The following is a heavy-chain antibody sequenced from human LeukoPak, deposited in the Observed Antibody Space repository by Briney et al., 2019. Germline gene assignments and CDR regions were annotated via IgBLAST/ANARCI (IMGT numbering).Heavy chain of an antibody. V-gene: IGHV3-74*01. CDR2: INSDGGGT. J-gene: IGHJ3*02. CDR1: GFTFSSYW. D-gene: IGHD1-14*01. CDR3: ARAEPYDAFDI. Sequence: GGSLRLSCAASGFTFSSYWMHWVRQAPGKGLVWVSRINSDGGGTSYADSVKGRFTISRDNAKNTLYLQMNSLRAEDTAVYYCARAEPYDAFDIWGQGTMVTVSS.